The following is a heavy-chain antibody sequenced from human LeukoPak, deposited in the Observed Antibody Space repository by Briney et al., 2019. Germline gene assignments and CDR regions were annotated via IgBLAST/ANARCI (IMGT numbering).Heavy chain of an antibody. Sequence: GGSLRLSCAASGFTFSSYAMSWVRQAPGKGLEWFSAISGSGGSTYYADSVKGRFTISRDNSKNTLYLQMNSLRAEDTAVYYCAAMVRGVIRFDYWGQGTLVTVSS. CDR3: AAMVRGVIRFDY. CDR1: GFTFSSYA. V-gene: IGHV3-23*01. J-gene: IGHJ4*02. CDR2: ISGSGGST. D-gene: IGHD3-10*01.